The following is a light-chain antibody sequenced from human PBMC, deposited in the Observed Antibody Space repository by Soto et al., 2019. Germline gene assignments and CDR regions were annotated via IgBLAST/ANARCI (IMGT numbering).Light chain of an antibody. Sequence: TQSPGTLSLSPGERASLSCRASQSLTSSYLAWYQQKPGKAPKLLIYAASTLQSGVPSRFSGSGSGTDFTLTISSLQPEDVATYYCQTYNSAPLTFGGGTKVDIK. CDR2: AAS. V-gene: IGKV1-27*01. CDR3: QTYNSAPLT. CDR1: QSLTSSY. J-gene: IGKJ4*01.